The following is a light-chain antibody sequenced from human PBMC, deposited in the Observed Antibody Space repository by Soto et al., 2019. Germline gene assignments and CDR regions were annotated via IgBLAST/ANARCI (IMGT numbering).Light chain of an antibody. J-gene: IGKJ2*01. CDR2: GAS. CDR3: RQYGSSPSYT. Sequence: EIVLTQSPGTLSLSPGERATLSCRASQSVSSSSYLAWYQQKPGQAPRLLIYGASSRATGIPDRFSGSGSATDCTLTISRLEPEDVAGSYCRQYGSSPSYTFGQGTKLEIK. CDR1: QSVSSSSY. V-gene: IGKV3-20*01.